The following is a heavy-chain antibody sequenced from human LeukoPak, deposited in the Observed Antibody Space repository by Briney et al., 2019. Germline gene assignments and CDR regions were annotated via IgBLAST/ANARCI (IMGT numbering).Heavy chain of an antibody. D-gene: IGHD3-22*01. CDR3: ARHLPGRRIVVRAFDI. V-gene: IGHV4-39*01. CDR1: GGSISSSSYY. J-gene: IGHJ3*02. Sequence: KASETLSLTCTVSGGSISSSSYYWGWIRQPPGKGLEWIGSIYYSGSTYYNPSLKSRVTISVDTSKNQFSLKLSSVTAADTAVYYCARHLPGRRIVVRAFDIWGQGTMVTVSS. CDR2: IYYSGST.